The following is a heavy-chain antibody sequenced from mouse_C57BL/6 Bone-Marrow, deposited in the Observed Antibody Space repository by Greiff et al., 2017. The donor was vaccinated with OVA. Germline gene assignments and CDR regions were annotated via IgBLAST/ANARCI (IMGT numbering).Heavy chain of an antibody. J-gene: IGHJ1*03. CDR3: ARDFLITTVVAKGWYFDV. V-gene: IGHV1-7*01. Sequence: VQVVESGAELAKPGASVKLSCKASGYTFTSYWMHWVKQRPGQGLEWIGYINPSSGYTKYNQKFKDKATLTADKSSSTAYMQLSSLTYEDSAVYYCARDFLITTVVAKGWYFDVWGTGTTVTVSS. CDR2: INPSSGYT. CDR1: GYTFTSYW. D-gene: IGHD1-1*01.